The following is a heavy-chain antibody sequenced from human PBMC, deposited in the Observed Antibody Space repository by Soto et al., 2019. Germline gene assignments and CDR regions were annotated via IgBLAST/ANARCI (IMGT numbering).Heavy chain of an antibody. J-gene: IGHJ3*01. V-gene: IGHV1-3*01. Sequence: APGQRLEWMGWINVGNGDTKSSQNFQGRVSFIRDTFASTVYLEVSSLRSEDTAMYYCARDLRSYFHGSVPPEGVFDFWGQGTMVSVSS. CDR2: INVGNGDT. D-gene: IGHD1-26*01. CDR3: ARDLRSYFHGSVPPEGVFDF.